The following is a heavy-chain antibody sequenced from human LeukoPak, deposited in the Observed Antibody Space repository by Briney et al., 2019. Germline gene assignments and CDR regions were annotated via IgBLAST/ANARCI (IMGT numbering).Heavy chain of an antibody. Sequence: SETLSLTCTVSGGSISSGSCYWSWIRQPAGKGLEWIGRIYTSGSTNYNPSLKSRVTISVDTSKNQFSLKLSSVTAADTAVYYCARGTTVLKTFDYWGQGTLVTVSS. CDR2: IYTSGST. CDR3: ARGTTVLKTFDY. V-gene: IGHV4-61*02. D-gene: IGHD4-17*01. CDR1: GGSISSGSCY. J-gene: IGHJ4*02.